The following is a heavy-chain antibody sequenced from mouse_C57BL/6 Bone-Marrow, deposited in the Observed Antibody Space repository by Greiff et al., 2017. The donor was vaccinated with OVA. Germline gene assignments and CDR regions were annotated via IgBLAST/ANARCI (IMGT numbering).Heavy chain of an antibody. D-gene: IGHD2-1*01. V-gene: IGHV1-50*01. J-gene: IGHJ2*01. CDR1: GYTFTSYW. Sequence: QVQLQQPGAELVKPGASVKLSCKASGYTFTSYWMQWVKQRPGQGLEWIGEIDPSDSYTNYNQKFKGKATLTVDTSSSTAYMQLSSLTSEDSAVYYCYYYGNSYFDYWGQGTTRTVSS. CDR3: YYYGNSYFDY. CDR2: IDPSDSYT.